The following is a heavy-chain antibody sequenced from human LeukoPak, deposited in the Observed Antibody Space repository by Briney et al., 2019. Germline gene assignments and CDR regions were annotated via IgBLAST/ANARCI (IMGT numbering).Heavy chain of an antibody. D-gene: IGHD1-26*01. CDR1: GFTFNSYE. J-gene: IGHJ4*02. Sequence: PTGGSLRLSCAASGFTFNSYEMNWVRQAPGKGLEWVSYINSGGSAIYYADSVKGRFTISRDNAKNSLYLQMNSLRADDTAVYYCARGGSYVHYWGRGTLVTVSS. CDR3: ARGGSYVHY. CDR2: INSGGSAI. V-gene: IGHV3-48*03.